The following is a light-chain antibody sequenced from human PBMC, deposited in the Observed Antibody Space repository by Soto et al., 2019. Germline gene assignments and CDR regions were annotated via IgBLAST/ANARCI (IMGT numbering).Light chain of an antibody. CDR2: EVS. V-gene: IGLV2-14*01. CDR1: SSDVGGYKY. J-gene: IGLJ2*01. Sequence: QSVLPQPASVSGPPGQSITISCTGTSSDVGGYKYVSWYQQHPGKAPKLMIYEVSNRPSGVSNRFSGSKSGNTASLTISGLQAEDEADYYCSSYTSSSTFVFGGGTKVTAL. CDR3: SSYTSSSTFV.